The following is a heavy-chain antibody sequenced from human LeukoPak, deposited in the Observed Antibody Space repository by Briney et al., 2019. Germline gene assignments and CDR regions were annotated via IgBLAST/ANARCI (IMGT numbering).Heavy chain of an antibody. V-gene: IGHV3-49*04. D-gene: IGHD4-17*01. J-gene: IGHJ4*02. CDR1: GFTFGDYA. CDR3: TQDGDKHY. Sequence: GGSLRLSCTASGFTFGDYAMSWVRQAPGKGLEWVGFIRGKAYGGTTEYAASVKGRFTISRDDSKSIAYLQMNSLKTEDTAVYYCTQDGDKHYWGQGTLVTVSS. CDR2: IRGKAYGGTT.